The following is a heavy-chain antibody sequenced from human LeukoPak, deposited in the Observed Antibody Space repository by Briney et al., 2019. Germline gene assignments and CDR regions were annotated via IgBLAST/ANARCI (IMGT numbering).Heavy chain of an antibody. D-gene: IGHD5-24*01. CDR1: GFTFSSYW. CDR2: IKQDGGEK. V-gene: IGHV3-7*01. Sequence: SGGSLRLSCAASGFTFSSYWMSWVRQAPGKGLEWVANIKQDGGEKYYVDSVKGRFTISRDNSKNTLYLQMNSLRAEDTAVYYCAKDMVEMATELLGYWGQGTLVTVSS. J-gene: IGHJ4*02. CDR3: AKDMVEMATELLGY.